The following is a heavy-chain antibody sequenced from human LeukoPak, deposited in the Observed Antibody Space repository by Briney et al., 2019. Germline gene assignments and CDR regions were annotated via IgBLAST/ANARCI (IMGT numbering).Heavy chain of an antibody. Sequence: PGGSLRLSCAASGFTFSSYGMHWVRQAPGKGLEWVAFIRYDGSNKYYADSAKGRFTISRDNSKNTLYLQMNSLRAEDTAVYYCAKEPSSSWYYFDYWGQGTLVTVSS. V-gene: IGHV3-30*02. CDR2: IRYDGSNK. CDR3: AKEPSSSWYYFDY. D-gene: IGHD6-13*01. CDR1: GFTFSSYG. J-gene: IGHJ4*02.